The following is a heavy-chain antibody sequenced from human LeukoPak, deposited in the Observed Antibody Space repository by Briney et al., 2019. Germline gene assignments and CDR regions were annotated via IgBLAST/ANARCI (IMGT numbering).Heavy chain of an antibody. CDR2: ISYDGSNK. Sequence: PGGSLRLSCAASGFTFSNCGMHWVRQAPGKGLEWVTVISYDGSNKYYADSVKGRFTISRDNSKNTLYLQMNGLRAEDTAVYYCVKEYSSGLPDYWGQGTLVTVSS. V-gene: IGHV3-30*18. CDR1: GFTFSNCG. D-gene: IGHD3-22*01. CDR3: VKEYSSGLPDY. J-gene: IGHJ4*02.